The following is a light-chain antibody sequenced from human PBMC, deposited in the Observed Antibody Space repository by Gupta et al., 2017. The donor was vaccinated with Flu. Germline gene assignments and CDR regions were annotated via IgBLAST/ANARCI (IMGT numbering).Light chain of an antibody. V-gene: IGKV3-15*01. Sequence: EIVMTQSPATLSVSPGEGATLSCRAIQNISNNLAWYQQKPGQAPRLLLYGASTRATGIPARFSGSGSGTEFTLTISSLQSEDFAVYYCQQYNDWPLWTFGQGTKVEIK. CDR1: QNISNN. CDR3: QQYNDWPLWT. J-gene: IGKJ1*01. CDR2: GAS.